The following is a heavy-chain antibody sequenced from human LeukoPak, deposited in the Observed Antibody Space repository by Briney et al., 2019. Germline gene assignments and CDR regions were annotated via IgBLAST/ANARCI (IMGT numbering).Heavy chain of an antibody. V-gene: IGHV3-23*01. J-gene: IGHJ4*02. Sequence: PGGSLRLSCAASGFTFSSYAMSWVRQAPGKGLEWVSVISGSGGSTYYADSVKGRFTISRDNSKNTLYLQMNSLRAEDTAVYYCVRGYFDWYFDYWGQGTLVTVSS. CDR1: GFTFSSYA. D-gene: IGHD3-9*01. CDR3: VRGYFDWYFDY. CDR2: ISGSGGST.